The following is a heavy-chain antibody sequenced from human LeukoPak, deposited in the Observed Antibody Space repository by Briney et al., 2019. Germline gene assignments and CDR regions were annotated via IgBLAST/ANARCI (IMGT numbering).Heavy chain of an antibody. D-gene: IGHD5-18*01. Sequence: GGSLRLSCAASGFTVSSKYMSWVRQAPGKGLEWVSVIYSGGSTYYADSVKGRFTISRDNSKNTLYLQMNSLRAEDTAVYYCARHDTAMATDYGMDVWGQGTTVTVSS. CDR1: GFTVSSKY. CDR2: IYSGGST. CDR3: ARHDTAMATDYGMDV. J-gene: IGHJ6*02. V-gene: IGHV3-53*01.